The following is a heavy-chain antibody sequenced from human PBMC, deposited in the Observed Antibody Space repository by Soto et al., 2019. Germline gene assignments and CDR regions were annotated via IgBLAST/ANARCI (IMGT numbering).Heavy chain of an antibody. CDR1: GGSISSYY. CDR3: ARVPRYYDSSGYDWFDP. J-gene: IGHJ5*02. CDR2: IYYSGST. V-gene: IGHV4-59*01. Sequence: KPSETLSLTCTVSGGSISSYYWSWIRQPPGKGLEWIGYIYYSGSTNYNPSLKSRVTISVDTSKNQFSLKLSSVTAADTAVYYCARVPRYYDSSGYDWFDPWGQGTLVTVSS. D-gene: IGHD3-22*01.